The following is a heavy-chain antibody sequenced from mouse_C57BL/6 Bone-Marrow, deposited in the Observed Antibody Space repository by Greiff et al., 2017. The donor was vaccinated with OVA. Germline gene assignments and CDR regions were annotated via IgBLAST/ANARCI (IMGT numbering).Heavy chain of an antibody. D-gene: IGHD1-1*01. CDR1: GYSITSGYY. J-gene: IGHJ2*01. Sequence: DVQLQESGPGLVKPSQSLSLTCSVTGYSITSGYYWNWIRQFPGNKLEWMGYISYDGSNNYNPSLKNRISITRDTSKNQFFLKLNSVTTEDTATYYCARDPFYYYGSSRAGVDYWGQGTTLTVSS. CDR3: ARDPFYYYGSSRAGVDY. V-gene: IGHV3-6*01. CDR2: ISYDGSN.